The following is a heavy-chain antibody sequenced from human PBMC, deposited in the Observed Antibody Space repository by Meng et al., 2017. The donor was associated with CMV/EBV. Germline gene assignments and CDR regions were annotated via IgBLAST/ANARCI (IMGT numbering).Heavy chain of an antibody. V-gene: IGHV4-59*01. Sequence: SETLSLTCTVSGGSISSYYWSWIRQPPGKGLEWIGYIYYSGSTNYNPSLKSRVTISVDTSKNQFSLKLSSVPAADTAVYYCARGEGHSGSYYFYFDYWGQGTLVTVSS. J-gene: IGHJ4*02. D-gene: IGHD1-26*01. CDR1: GGSISSYY. CDR3: ARGEGHSGSYYFYFDY. CDR2: IYYSGST.